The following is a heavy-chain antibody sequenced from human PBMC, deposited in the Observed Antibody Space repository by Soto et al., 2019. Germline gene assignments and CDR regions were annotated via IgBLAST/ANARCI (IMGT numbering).Heavy chain of an antibody. V-gene: IGHV1-69*13. CDR3: AXEGYCSSTSCYPRWFDP. CDR1: GGTFSSYA. D-gene: IGHD2-2*01. CDR2: IIPIFGTA. Sequence: SVKVSCKASGGTFSSYAISWVRQAPGQGLEWMGGIIPIFGTANYAQKFQGRVTITADESTSTAYMELSSLRSEDTAVYYCAXEGYCSSTSCYPRWFDPWGQGTLVTVSS. J-gene: IGHJ5*02.